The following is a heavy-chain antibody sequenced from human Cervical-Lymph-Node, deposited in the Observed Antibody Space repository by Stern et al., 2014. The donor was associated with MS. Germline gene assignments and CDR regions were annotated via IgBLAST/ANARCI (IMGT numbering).Heavy chain of an antibody. CDR2: IKPDGGGT. J-gene: IGHJ4*02. Sequence: VQLVESGAEVKKPGASVKVSCKASGYTFIDYYMQWVRQVPGQGLEWMGRIKPDGGGTTYAPKFQGRVAMTRDTSISTVYMELTSLTSADTAVYFCARDLVGSGWSMDSWGQGTLVTVSS. D-gene: IGHD6-19*01. CDR1: GYTFIDYY. CDR3: ARDLVGSGWSMDS. V-gene: IGHV1-2*06.